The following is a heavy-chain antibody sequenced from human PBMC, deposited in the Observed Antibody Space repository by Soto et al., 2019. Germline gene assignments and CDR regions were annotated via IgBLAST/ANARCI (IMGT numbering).Heavy chain of an antibody. CDR3: AGGTGLYYYYGMDV. CDR2: IIPIFGTP. Sequence: SVKVSCKASGGTFSSYAISWVRQAPGQGLEWMGGIIPIFGTPNYAQKFQGRVTITADKSTSTAYMELSSLRSEDTAVYYCAGGTGLYYYYGMDVWGQGTTVTVSS. D-gene: IGHD1-1*01. V-gene: IGHV1-69*06. J-gene: IGHJ6*02. CDR1: GGTFSSYA.